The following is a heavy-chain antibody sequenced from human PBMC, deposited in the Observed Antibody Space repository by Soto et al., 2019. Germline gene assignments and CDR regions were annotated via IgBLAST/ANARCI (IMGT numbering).Heavy chain of an antibody. D-gene: IGHD3-16*01. CDR1: GFTFSTYG. Sequence: PGGSLRLSCAASGFTFSTYGMHWVRQAPGKGLEWVAVIWYDGSNKYYADSVKGRFTISRDNSKNTLYLQMNSLRVEDTAVYYCARRWGYDAFDIWGQGTMVTVSS. J-gene: IGHJ3*02. CDR2: IWYDGSNK. CDR3: ARRWGYDAFDI. V-gene: IGHV3-33*01.